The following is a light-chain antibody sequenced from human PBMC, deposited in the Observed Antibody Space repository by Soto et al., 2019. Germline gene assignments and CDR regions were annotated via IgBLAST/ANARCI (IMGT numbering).Light chain of an antibody. CDR2: GAS. V-gene: IGKV3-20*01. CDR1: RSVSRSY. Sequence: EIVLTQSPGALSLSPGERATLSCSASRSVSRSYLAWYQRKPGQAPRLLIYGASSRATGIPDRFSGSGSGTDFTLPISRLEPEDFAVYYCQQYGSSRWTFGQGTKVDLK. CDR3: QQYGSSRWT. J-gene: IGKJ1*01.